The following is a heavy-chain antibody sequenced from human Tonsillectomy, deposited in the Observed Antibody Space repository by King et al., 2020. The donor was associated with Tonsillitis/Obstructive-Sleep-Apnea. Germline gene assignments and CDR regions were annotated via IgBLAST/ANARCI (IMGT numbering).Heavy chain of an antibody. CDR3: AARYSSSSGYFDY. V-gene: IGHV3-33*01. D-gene: IGHD6-6*01. CDR1: GFPFSDYG. Sequence: VQLVESGGGAVLPGRSLRLSCAASGFPFSDYGMHWVRQAPGKGLEWVANIWYNGINERYGDSVRGPPTIPRDNSKSILYLQMYSLRAEDTAVYYCAARYSSSSGYFDYWGQGTLVTVSS. J-gene: IGHJ4*02. CDR2: IWYNGINE.